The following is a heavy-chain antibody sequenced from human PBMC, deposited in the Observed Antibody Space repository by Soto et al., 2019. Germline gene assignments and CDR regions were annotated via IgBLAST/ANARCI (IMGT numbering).Heavy chain of an antibody. J-gene: IGHJ4*02. Sequence: QVQLVQSGAEVKKPGASVKISCKASGYTFTSYAIHWVRQAPGQRLEWMAWINAGNGKTQYSQKFQGRVTITRDTSANTAYMELSSLRPEDTALYYCARQLTGTTIPFDYWGQGTLVTVSS. CDR1: GYTFTSYA. CDR2: INAGNGKT. D-gene: IGHD1-20*01. V-gene: IGHV1-3*01. CDR3: ARQLTGTTIPFDY.